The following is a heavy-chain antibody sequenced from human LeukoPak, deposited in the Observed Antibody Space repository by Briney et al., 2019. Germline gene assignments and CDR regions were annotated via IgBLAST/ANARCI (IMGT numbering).Heavy chain of an antibody. J-gene: IGHJ4*02. CDR3: TRVKGKVVVPAAIFDY. D-gene: IGHD2-2*02. Sequence: PGGSLRLSCTASGFTFGDYAMSWVRQAPGKGLEWVGFIRSKAYGGTTEYAASVKGRFTISRDDSKSIAYLQMNSLKTEDTAVYYCTRVKGKVVVPAAIFDYWGQGTLVTVSS. CDR2: IRSKAYGGTT. CDR1: GFTFGDYA. V-gene: IGHV3-49*04.